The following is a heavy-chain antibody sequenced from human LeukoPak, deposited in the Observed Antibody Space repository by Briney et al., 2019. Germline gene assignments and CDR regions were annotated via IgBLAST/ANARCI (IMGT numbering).Heavy chain of an antibody. CDR3: ARGGLLEGDYLDSTNEGGKYYFDY. CDR1: GFTVSSNY. CDR2: IYSGGST. D-gene: IGHD3-22*01. J-gene: IGHJ4*02. V-gene: IGHV3-53*01. Sequence: PGGSLRLSCAASGFTVSSNYMSWVRQAPGKGLEWVSVIYSGGSTYYADSVKGRFTISRDNSKNTLYLQMNSPRAEDTAVYYCARGGLLEGDYLDSTNEGGKYYFDYWGQGTGVSVSS.